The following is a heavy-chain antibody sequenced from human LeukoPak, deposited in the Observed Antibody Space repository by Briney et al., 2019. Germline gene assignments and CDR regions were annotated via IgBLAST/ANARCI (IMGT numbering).Heavy chain of an antibody. Sequence: GGSLTLSCAASGFTFSRYWMNWVRQAPGKGLVWVSRINSDGSTTRYADSVKGRFTIFRDNAKNTMYLQMNSLRAEDTAVYYCARENFYGMDVWGQGTTVTVSS. V-gene: IGHV3-74*01. J-gene: IGHJ6*02. CDR3: ARENFYGMDV. CDR1: GFTFSRYW. CDR2: INSDGSTT.